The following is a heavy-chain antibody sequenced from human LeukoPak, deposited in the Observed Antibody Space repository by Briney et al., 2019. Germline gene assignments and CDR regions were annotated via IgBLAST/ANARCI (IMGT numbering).Heavy chain of an antibody. J-gene: IGHJ4*02. Sequence: GGSLRLSCAASGFTFSSYAMNWVRQAPGKGLEWVSAISGSGGSTYYADSVKGRFTISRDNSKNTLYLQMNSLRAEDTAVYYCAKDRSGWELLERFDYWGQGTLVTVSS. CDR3: AKDRSGWELLERFDY. V-gene: IGHV3-23*01. CDR1: GFTFSSYA. CDR2: ISGSGGST. D-gene: IGHD1-26*01.